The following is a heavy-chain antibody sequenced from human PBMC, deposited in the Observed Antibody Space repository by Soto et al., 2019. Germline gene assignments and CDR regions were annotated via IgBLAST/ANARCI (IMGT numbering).Heavy chain of an antibody. Sequence: GGSLRLSCAASGFPFSSYGMHWVRQAPGKGLEWVALISYDGSNKYYADSVKGRFTGSRDNSKTTLYLQMNSLRAEDTAVYYCAKVAQGDPLITDYGMDVWGQGTTVTVSS. V-gene: IGHV3-30*18. CDR3: AKVAQGDPLITDYGMDV. CDR1: GFPFSSYG. D-gene: IGHD2-21*02. J-gene: IGHJ6*02. CDR2: ISYDGSNK.